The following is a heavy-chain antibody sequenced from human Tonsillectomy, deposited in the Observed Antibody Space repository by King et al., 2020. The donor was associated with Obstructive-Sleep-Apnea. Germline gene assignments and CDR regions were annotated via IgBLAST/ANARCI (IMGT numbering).Heavy chain of an antibody. J-gene: IGHJ4*02. V-gene: IGHV1-18*03. CDR2: INPNNGNT. CDR3: ATFSSAWYFDY. Sequence: QLVQSGAEVKKPGASVKVSCKTSGYTFGTYGITWVRQAPGQGLEWMGWINPNNGNTDYAQKLQGRVTMTTDASTTTAYMELRSLRSDDMAVYYCATFSSAWYFDYWGQGTLVTVSS. CDR1: GYTFGTYG. D-gene: IGHD6-19*01.